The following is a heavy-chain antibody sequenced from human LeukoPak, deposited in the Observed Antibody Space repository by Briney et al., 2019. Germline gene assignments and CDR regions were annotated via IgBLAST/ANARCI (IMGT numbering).Heavy chain of an antibody. V-gene: IGHV4-34*01. J-gene: IGHJ4*02. D-gene: IGHD5-18*01. CDR3: ARHTDDRYSYGPAERYFDY. Sequence: SETLSLTCAVYGGSFSGYYWSWIRQPPGKGLEWIGEINHSGSTNYNPSLKSRVTISVDTSKNQFSLKLSSVTAADTAVYYCARHTDDRYSYGPAERYFDYWGQGTLVTVSS. CDR1: GGSFSGYY. CDR2: INHSGST.